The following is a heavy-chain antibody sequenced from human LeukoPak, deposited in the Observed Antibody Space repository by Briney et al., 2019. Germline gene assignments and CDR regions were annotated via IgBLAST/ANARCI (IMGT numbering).Heavy chain of an antibody. J-gene: IGHJ4*02. CDR1: GGTFSSYA. V-gene: IGHV1-69*06. D-gene: IGHD4-23*01. Sequence: GASVKVSCKASGGTFSSYAISWVRQAPGQGLEWMGGIIPIFGTANYAQKFQGRVTITADKSTSTAYMELSSLRSEDTAVYYCARAPDYGGNSGNYWGQGTLVTVSS. CDR2: IIPIFGTA. CDR3: ARAPDYGGNSGNY.